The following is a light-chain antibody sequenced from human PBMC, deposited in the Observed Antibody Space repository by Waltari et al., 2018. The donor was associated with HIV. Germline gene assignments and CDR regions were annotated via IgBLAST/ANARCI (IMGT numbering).Light chain of an antibody. CDR1: QDIGSY. CDR2: VAS. Sequence: DIQMTQSPSSLSASVGARITISCRASQDIGSYLNWYRHRPGTAPQLLIYVASNLLTGVPSRFGACGSGTEFSLSIDGLQRDDFATYFCQQSYTTPRTFGLGTEV. V-gene: IGKV1-39*01. J-gene: IGKJ1*01. CDR3: QQSYTTPRT.